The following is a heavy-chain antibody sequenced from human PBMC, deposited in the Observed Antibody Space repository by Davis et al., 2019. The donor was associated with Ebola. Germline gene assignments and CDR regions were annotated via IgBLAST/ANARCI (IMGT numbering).Heavy chain of an antibody. D-gene: IGHD5-18*01. CDR3: ARRPSLTQLWIDY. Sequence: FQGRVTMTSDTSASTAYLELSSLRSEDTAVYYCARRPSLTQLWIDYWGQGPLVTVSS. J-gene: IGHJ4*02. V-gene: IGHV1-3*01.